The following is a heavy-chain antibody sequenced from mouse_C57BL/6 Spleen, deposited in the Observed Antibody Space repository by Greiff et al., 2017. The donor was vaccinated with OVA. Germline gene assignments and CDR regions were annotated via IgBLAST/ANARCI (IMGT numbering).Heavy chain of an antibody. D-gene: IGHD3-2*02. V-gene: IGHV1-72*01. J-gene: IGHJ3*01. Sequence: QVQLQQSGAELVKPGASVKLSCKASGYTFTSYWMHWVKQRPGRGLEWIGRIDTNSGGTKYNEKFKSKATLTVDKPSSTAYMQLSSLTSEDSAVYYCTAQATGWFAYWGQGTLVTVSA. CDR2: IDTNSGGT. CDR1: GYTFTSYW. CDR3: TAQATGWFAY.